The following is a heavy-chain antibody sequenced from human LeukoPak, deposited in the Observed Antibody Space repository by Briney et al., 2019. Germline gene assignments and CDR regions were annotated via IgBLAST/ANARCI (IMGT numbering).Heavy chain of an antibody. CDR3: ARRTGSSSSRWFDP. V-gene: IGHV4-39*01. J-gene: IGHJ5*02. D-gene: IGHD6-6*01. Sequence: SETLSLTCTVSGGSISSSSDYWGWIRQPPGKGLEWIANIYYSGSTFYNPSLKSRVTISVDTSKNQFSLKLSSVTAADTAVYYCARRTGSSSSRWFDPGGQGTLVTVPS. CDR2: IYYSGST. CDR1: GGSISSSSDY.